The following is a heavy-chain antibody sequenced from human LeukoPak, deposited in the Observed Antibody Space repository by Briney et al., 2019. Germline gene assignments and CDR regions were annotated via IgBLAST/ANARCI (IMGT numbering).Heavy chain of an antibody. J-gene: IGHJ4*02. CDR1: GFTFSNYG. CDR2: ISYDGSNK. CDR3: AKGIPADY. D-gene: IGHD2-2*01. V-gene: IGHV3-30*18. Sequence: GRSLRLSCAASGFTFSNYGMHWVRQAPGKGLEWVAIISYDGSNKYYADSVKGRFTISRDNSKNTLYLQMDSLRAEDTAIYYCAKGIPADYWGQGAPVTVSS.